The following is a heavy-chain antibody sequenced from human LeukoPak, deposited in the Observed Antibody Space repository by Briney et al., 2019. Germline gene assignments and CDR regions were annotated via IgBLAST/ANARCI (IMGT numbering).Heavy chain of an antibody. CDR3: ARWRGSTSERSDY. CDR1: GFTFSDYW. CDR2: IKQDGSAK. D-gene: IGHD2-2*01. V-gene: IGHV3-7*01. Sequence: GGSLRLSCTASGFTFSDYWMTWVRQAPGKGLEWVANIKQDGSAKYYVDSVKGRFTISRDNAKNSLYLQMDSLRVEDTATYYCARWRGSTSERSDYWGQGTLVTASS. J-gene: IGHJ4*02.